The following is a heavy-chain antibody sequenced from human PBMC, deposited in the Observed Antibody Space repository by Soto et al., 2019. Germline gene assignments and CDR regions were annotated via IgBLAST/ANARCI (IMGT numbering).Heavy chain of an antibody. J-gene: IGHJ6*02. V-gene: IGHV4-30-2*01. Sequence: QLQLQESGSGLVKPSQTLSLTCAVSGGSISSGGYSWSWIRQPPGKGLEWIGYIYHSGSTYYNPSLKSRVTISVDRSKNQFSLKLSSVTAADTAVDYCARGSGYSYGVSFGGMDVWGQRTPVTVSS. D-gene: IGHD5-18*01. CDR2: IYHSGST. CDR3: ARGSGYSYGVSFGGMDV. CDR1: GGSISSGGYS.